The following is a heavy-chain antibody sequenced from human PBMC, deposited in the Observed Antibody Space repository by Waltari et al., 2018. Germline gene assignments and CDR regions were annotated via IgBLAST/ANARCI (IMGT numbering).Heavy chain of an antibody. CDR1: GYTFTGYY. CDR2: INPNSGGT. CDR3: ARDHAAYYYGSGSYYNVDY. V-gene: IGHV1-2*02. Sequence: QVQLVQSGAEVKKPGASVKVSCKASGYTFTGYYMHWVRQAPGQGLEWMGWINPNSGGTNYAKKFQGRVTMTRDTSISTAYMELSRLRSDDTAVYYCARDHAAYYYGSGSYYNVDYWGQGTLVTVSS. D-gene: IGHD3-10*01. J-gene: IGHJ4*02.